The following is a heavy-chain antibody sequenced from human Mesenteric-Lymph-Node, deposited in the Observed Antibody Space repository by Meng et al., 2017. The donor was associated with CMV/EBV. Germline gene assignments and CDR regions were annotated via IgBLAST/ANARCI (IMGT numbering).Heavy chain of an antibody. J-gene: IGHJ6*02. CDR1: GYTFTGYY. Sequence: ASVKVSCKASGYTFTGYYMHWVRQAPGQGLEWMGWINPNSGGTNYAQKFQGRVTMTRDTSISTAYMELSRLRSDDTAVYYCARGRGSSSTGAYYYYTMDVWGQGTTVTVSS. CDR2: INPNSGGT. CDR3: ARGRGSSSTGAYYYYTMDV. V-gene: IGHV1-2*02. D-gene: IGHD6-6*01.